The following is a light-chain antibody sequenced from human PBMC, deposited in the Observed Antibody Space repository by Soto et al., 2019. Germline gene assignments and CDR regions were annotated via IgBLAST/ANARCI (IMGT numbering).Light chain of an antibody. J-gene: IGKJ2*01. CDR1: QSVSSSY. CDR2: GAS. Sequence: EIVLTQSPGTLSLSPGERATLSCRASQSVSSSYLAWYQQKPGQAPRLLIYGASSRATGIPDRFSGSGSGTYFTITISRLEPEDIAVYYCQQYGSSPYTFGQGTKLEIK. CDR3: QQYGSSPYT. V-gene: IGKV3-20*01.